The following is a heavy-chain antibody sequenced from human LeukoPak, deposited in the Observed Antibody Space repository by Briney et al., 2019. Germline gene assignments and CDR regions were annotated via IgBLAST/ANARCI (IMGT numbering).Heavy chain of an antibody. CDR3: ARVRFLEWSDY. CDR2: INQEGSEK. CDR1: GFSLRSFW. D-gene: IGHD3-3*01. Sequence: GGYLRLYCEPSGFSLRSFWMTWVRQAPGKGPEWVANINQEGSEKYYGDSVKGRFTISRDNAKNTLYLEMNSLRAEDTAVYYCARVRFLEWSDYWGQGTLVAVSS. J-gene: IGHJ4*02. V-gene: IGHV3-7*01.